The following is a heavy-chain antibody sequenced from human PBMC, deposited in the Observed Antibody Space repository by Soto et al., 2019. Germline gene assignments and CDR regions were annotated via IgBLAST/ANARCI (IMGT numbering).Heavy chain of an antibody. CDR1: GFTFSSYW. CDR3: ERDHATYYYYYGMDV. CDR2: INSDGSST. J-gene: IGHJ6*02. Sequence: PGGSLRLSCAASGFTFSSYWMHWVRQAPGKGLVWVSRINSDGSSTSYADSVKGRFTISRDNAKNTLYLQMNSLRAEDTAVYYCERDHATYYYYYGMDVWGQGPTVTVYS. V-gene: IGHV3-74*01.